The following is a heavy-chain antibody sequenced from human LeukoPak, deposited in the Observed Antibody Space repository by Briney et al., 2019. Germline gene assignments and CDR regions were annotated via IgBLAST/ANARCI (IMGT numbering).Heavy chain of an antibody. CDR1: GGSISSYY. Sequence: PSETLSLTCTVSGGSISSYYWSWIRQPPGKGLEWIGYIYYSGSTSYNPSLKSRVTISVDTSKNQFSLKLSSVTAADTAVYYCARVRDGYISAAFDIWGQGTMVTVSS. D-gene: IGHD5-24*01. CDR3: ARVRDGYISAAFDI. V-gene: IGHV4-59*01. CDR2: IYYSGST. J-gene: IGHJ3*02.